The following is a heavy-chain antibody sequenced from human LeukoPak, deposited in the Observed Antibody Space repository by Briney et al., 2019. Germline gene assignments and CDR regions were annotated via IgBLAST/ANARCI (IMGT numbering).Heavy chain of an antibody. CDR1: GYTFTSYG. CDR2: ISAYNGNT. J-gene: IGHJ4*02. CDR3: ARDLPRSSGYYTEDRIDY. D-gene: IGHD3-22*01. V-gene: IGHV1-18*01. Sequence: GASVKVSCKASGYTFTSYGISWVRQAPGQGLEWMGWISAYNGNTNYAQKLQGRVTMTTDTSTSTAYMELRSLRSDDTAVYYCARDLPRSSGYYTEDRIDYWGEGTLVTVSS.